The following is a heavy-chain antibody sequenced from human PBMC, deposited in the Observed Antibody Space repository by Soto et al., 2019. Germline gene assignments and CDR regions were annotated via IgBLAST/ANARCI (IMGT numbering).Heavy chain of an antibody. V-gene: IGHV3-30*18. CDR3: AKDPRGESSGTHPPVY. Sequence: PGGSLRLSCAASGFIFSNYGMHWVRQAPGKGLEWVAVTSYDGSNKCYADSAKGRFTISRDNSKNTLYLQMNSLRAEDTAVYFCAKDPRGESSGTHPPVYWGQGTLVTVSS. CDR1: GFIFSNYG. D-gene: IGHD3-22*01. J-gene: IGHJ4*02. CDR2: TSYDGSNK.